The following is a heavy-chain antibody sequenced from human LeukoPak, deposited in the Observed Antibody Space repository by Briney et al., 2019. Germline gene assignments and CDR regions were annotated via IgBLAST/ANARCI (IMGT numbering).Heavy chain of an antibody. J-gene: IGHJ4*02. D-gene: IGHD3-22*01. CDR3: ARDTYYYDSSGYYPPDY. V-gene: IGHV3-21*01. Sequence: GGPLRLSCAASGFTFSSYSMDWVRQAPGEGLEWVSSISSSSSYIYYADSVKGRFTISRDNAKNSLYLQMNSLRAEGTAVYYCARDTYYYDSSGYYPPDYWGQGTLVTVSS. CDR2: ISSSSSYI. CDR1: GFTFSSYS.